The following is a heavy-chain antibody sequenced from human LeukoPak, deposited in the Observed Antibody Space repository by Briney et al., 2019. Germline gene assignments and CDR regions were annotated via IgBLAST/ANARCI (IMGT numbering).Heavy chain of an antibody. V-gene: IGHV3-7*05. Sequence: PGGSLRLSCAASGFTFSTYWMGWVRQAPGKGLEWVANIKGDGSENYYVDSVKGRFTISRDNAKNSLFLQMNSLRAEDTAVYYCARVVGWGYFDPWGQGTLVTVSS. CDR1: GFTFSTYW. J-gene: IGHJ4*02. D-gene: IGHD3-16*01. CDR2: IKGDGSEN. CDR3: ARVVGWGYFDP.